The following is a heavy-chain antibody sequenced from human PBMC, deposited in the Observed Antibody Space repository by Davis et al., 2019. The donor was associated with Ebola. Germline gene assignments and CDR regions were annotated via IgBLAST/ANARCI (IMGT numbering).Heavy chain of an antibody. CDR3: ASRGIAAAGIFHYYYYGMDV. D-gene: IGHD6-13*01. J-gene: IGHJ6*02. CDR1: GGSISSGGYY. CDR2: IYYSGST. V-gene: IGHV4-31*03. Sequence: SETLSLTCTVSGGSISSGGYYWSWIRQHPGKGLEWIGYIYYSGSTYYNPSLKSRVTISVDTSKNQFSLKLSSVTAADTAVYYCASRGIAAAGIFHYYYYGMDVWGQGTTVTVSS.